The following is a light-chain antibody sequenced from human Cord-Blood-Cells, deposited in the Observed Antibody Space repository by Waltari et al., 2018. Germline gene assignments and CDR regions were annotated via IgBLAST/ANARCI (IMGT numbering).Light chain of an antibody. CDR1: QSVSRY. CDR2: EAS. J-gene: IGKJ5*01. CDR3: QRRSNWPPIT. V-gene: IGKV3-11*01. Sequence: EIVLTQSPDTLSLSPGERATLSCRASQSVSRYLAWDQQKPGQAPRLLIYEASNRATGIPARFSGSGSGTDFTLTISSLEPEDFAVYYCQRRSNWPPITFGQGTRLEIK.